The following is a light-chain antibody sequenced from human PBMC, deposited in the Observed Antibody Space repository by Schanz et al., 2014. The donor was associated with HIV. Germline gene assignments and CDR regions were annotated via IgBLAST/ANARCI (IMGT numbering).Light chain of an antibody. CDR2: GAS. J-gene: IGKJ5*01. CDR3: QKLNSYPIT. V-gene: IGKV3D-20*02. CDR1: QTVSSRF. Sequence: EIVLTQSPVTLSLSPGERATLSCRASQTVSSRFIVWYQQEPGQPPRLLIYGASSRATGISDRFSGSGSGTDFTLTISRLEPEDFATYYCQKLNSYPITFGQGTRLDIK.